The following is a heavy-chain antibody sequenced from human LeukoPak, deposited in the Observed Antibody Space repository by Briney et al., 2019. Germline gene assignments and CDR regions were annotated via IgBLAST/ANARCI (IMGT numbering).Heavy chain of an antibody. CDR3: ASDTGYFDSTTLGY. Sequence: ASVKVSCKASGGTFSSYAISWVRQAPGQGLEWMGGIIPIFGTANYAQKFQGRVTITTDESTSKAYMELSSLRSEDTAVYYCASDTGYFDSTTLGYWGQGTLVTVSS. V-gene: IGHV1-69*05. CDR2: IIPIFGTA. CDR1: GGTFSSYA. D-gene: IGHD2/OR15-2a*01. J-gene: IGHJ4*02.